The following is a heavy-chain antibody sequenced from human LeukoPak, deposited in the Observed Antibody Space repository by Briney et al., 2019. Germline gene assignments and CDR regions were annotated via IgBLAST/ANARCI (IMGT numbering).Heavy chain of an antibody. D-gene: IGHD3-10*01. J-gene: IGHJ4*02. CDR1: GFTFSTYA. V-gene: IGHV3-30*02. CDR3: ARDYYGELDY. CDR2: IRYDGSDK. Sequence: PGGSLRLSCAASGFTFSTYAMHWVRQAPGKGLEWVAFIRYDGSDKYYADSVKGRFTISRDNSKNTLYLQMNSLRAEDTAVYYCARDYYGELDYWGQGTLVTVSS.